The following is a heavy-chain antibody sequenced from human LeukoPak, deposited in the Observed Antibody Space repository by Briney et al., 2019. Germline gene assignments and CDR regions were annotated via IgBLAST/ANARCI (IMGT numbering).Heavy chain of an antibody. CDR3: ARDEGYYYDKAFDY. CDR2: INPSGGST. Sequence: ASVTVSFKASGYTFTIYYMHWVRQAPGQGLEWMGIINPSGGSTSYAQKFQGRVTMTRDTSTSTVYMGLSSLRSEDTAVYYCARDEGYYYDKAFDYWGQGTLVTVSS. V-gene: IGHV1-46*01. CDR1: GYTFTIYY. J-gene: IGHJ4*02. D-gene: IGHD3-22*01.